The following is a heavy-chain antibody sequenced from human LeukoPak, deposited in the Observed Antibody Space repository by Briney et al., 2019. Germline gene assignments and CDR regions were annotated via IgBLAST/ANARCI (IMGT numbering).Heavy chain of an antibody. CDR3: ARDSGGVGATNAFDI. J-gene: IGHJ3*02. D-gene: IGHD1-26*01. CDR1: GFTFSSYS. V-gene: IGHV3-21*01. Sequence: GGSLRLSYAASGFTFSSYSMNWVRQAPGKGLEWVSSISSSSSYIYYADSVKGRFTISRDNAKNSLYLQMNSLRAEDTAVYYCARDSGGVGATNAFDIWGQGTMVTVSS. CDR2: ISSSSSYI.